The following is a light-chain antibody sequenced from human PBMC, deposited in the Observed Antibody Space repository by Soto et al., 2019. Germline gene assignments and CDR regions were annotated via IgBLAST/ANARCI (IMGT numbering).Light chain of an antibody. CDR1: QGIRND. Sequence: DIQMTQSPSSLSASVGDRVTITCRASQGIRNDLDWYQQKPGKAPRRLISAASSLQSGVPSRFSGSGSGTEFTRTISSLQPEDFATYYCLQPNTHPRTFGQGTKLEIK. CDR2: AAS. V-gene: IGKV1-17*01. J-gene: IGKJ2*01. CDR3: LQPNTHPRT.